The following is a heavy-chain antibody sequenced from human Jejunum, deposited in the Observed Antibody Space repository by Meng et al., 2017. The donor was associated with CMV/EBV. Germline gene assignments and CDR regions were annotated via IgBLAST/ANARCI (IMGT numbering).Heavy chain of an antibody. CDR3: ARGRTCSITSCYRGPSLDY. CDR1: W. D-gene: IGHD2-2*02. V-gene: IGHV4-4*02. J-gene: IGHJ4*02. Sequence: WWYWDRQAPGKGVEWIGEIYSSGKISYNPSLKSRVTISMENSKNPFSLKLNSVTAADTAVYYCARGRTCSITSCYRGPSLDYWGQGTLVTVSS. CDR2: IYSSGKI.